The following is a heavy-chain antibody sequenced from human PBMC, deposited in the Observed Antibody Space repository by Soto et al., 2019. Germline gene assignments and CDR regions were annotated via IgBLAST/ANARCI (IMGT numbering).Heavy chain of an antibody. Sequence: PVESLKISCNASGFTFSAYSLGWVRHMPWKGLQWMGNIFSSDSSAKYSPSFVGQVTISVDRSINTAYLQWSSLKASDTAIYYCGTWRGSSWFDYWGPGTLVTVSS. D-gene: IGHD6-13*01. J-gene: IGHJ4*02. V-gene: IGHV5-51*01. CDR2: IFSSDSSA. CDR3: GTWRGSSWFDY. CDR1: GFTFSAYS.